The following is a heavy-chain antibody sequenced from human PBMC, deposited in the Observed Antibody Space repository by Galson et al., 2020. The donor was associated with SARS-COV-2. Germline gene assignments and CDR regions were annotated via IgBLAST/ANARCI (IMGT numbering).Heavy chain of an antibody. J-gene: IGHJ6*03. V-gene: IGHV4-34*01. Sequence: LETLSLTCVVYGGSFSGYYWSWIRQPPGKGLEWIGEINHSGSTNYNPSLKSRVTISVDTSKNQFSLKLSSVTAADTAVYYCARGRSITIFGANYYYYMDVWGKGTTVTVSS. CDR1: GGSFSGYY. CDR3: ARGRSITIFGANYYYYMDV. D-gene: IGHD3-3*01. CDR2: INHSGST.